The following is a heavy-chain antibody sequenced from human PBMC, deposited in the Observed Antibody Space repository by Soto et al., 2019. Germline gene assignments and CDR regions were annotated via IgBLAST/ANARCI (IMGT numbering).Heavy chain of an antibody. Sequence: QITLKESGPPLVKPTQTLTLTCTFSGFSLSTSGVGVGWIRQPPGKALEWLALIYWDDDKRYSPSLKSRLTITKDTSKNQVVLTMTNMDPVDTATYYCAHRMIAAAEFDYWGQRTLVTVSS. CDR1: GFSLSTSGVG. D-gene: IGHD6-13*01. CDR3: AHRMIAAAEFDY. J-gene: IGHJ4*02. V-gene: IGHV2-5*02. CDR2: IYWDDDK.